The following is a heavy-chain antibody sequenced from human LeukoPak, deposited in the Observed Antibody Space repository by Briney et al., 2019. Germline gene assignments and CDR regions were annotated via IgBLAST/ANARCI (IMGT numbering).Heavy chain of an antibody. J-gene: IGHJ4*02. CDR1: GFTFSSYE. D-gene: IGHD1-26*01. V-gene: IGHV3-48*03. Sequence: GGSLRLSCAASGFTFSSYEMNWVRQAPGKGLEWISYISASGTITHYADSVEGRFTISRDNAKNSLYLQMNSLRAEDTAVYYCGRDGDEWDLNSWGQGTLVTVSS. CDR3: GRDGDEWDLNS. CDR2: ISASGTIT.